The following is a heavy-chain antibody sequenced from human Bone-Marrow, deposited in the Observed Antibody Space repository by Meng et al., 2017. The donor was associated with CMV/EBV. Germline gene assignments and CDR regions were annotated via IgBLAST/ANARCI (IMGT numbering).Heavy chain of an antibody. CDR3: ATAPRVEWLGGFDY. Sequence: ASVKVSCKASGYTFTGYYMHWVRQAPGQGLEWMGWINPNSGGTNYAQKFQGRVTMTRDTSISTAYMELSRLRSEDTAVYYCATAPRVEWLGGFDYWGQGTLVTVSS. CDR2: INPNSGGT. D-gene: IGHD3-3*01. V-gene: IGHV1-2*02. J-gene: IGHJ4*02. CDR1: GYTFTGYY.